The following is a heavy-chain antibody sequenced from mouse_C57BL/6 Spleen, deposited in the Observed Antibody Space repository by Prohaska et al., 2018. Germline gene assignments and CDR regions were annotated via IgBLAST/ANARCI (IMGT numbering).Heavy chain of an antibody. Sequence: QVLLQQSGPELVKPWASVKISCKASGYSFTSYYIHWVKQRPGQVLEWIGWIYPGSGNTKYKEKFKGKATLTADTSTSTAYMQLSRLRTEDSAVYYCSRCHLYYGSSDWYFDVWGTGTTVTVSS. J-gene: IGHJ1*03. CDR3: SRCHLYYGSSDWYFDV. D-gene: IGHD1-1*01. CDR1: GYSFTSYY. CDR2: IYPGSGNT. V-gene: IGHV1-66*01.